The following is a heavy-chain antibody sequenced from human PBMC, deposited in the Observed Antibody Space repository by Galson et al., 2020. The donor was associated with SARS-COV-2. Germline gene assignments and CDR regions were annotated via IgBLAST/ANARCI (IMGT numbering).Heavy chain of an antibody. Sequence: SLKISCAASGFTFDDYAMHWVRQAPGKGLEWVSGISWNSGSIGYADSVKGRFTISRDNAKNSLYLQMNSLRAEDTALYYCAKDKGPYYYYGMDVWAKGPRSPSP. CDR1: GFTFDDYA. CDR3: AKDKGPYYYYGMDV. V-gene: IGHV3-9*01. J-gene: IGHJ6*02. CDR2: ISWNSGSI.